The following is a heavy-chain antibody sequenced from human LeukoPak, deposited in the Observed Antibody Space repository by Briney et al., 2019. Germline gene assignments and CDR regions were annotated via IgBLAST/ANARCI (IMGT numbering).Heavy chain of an antibody. Sequence: GGSLRLSCVASGFTFNNYAMTWVRQAPGKGLEWVAVIWYDGSNKYYADSVKGRFTISRDNSKNTLYLQMNSLRAEDTAVYYCATFQFDYWGQGTLVTVSS. CDR2: IWYDGSNK. CDR3: ATFQFDY. V-gene: IGHV3-33*08. CDR1: GFTFNNYA. J-gene: IGHJ4*02.